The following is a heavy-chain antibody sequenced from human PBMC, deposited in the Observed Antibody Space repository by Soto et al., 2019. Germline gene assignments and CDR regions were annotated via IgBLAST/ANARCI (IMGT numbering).Heavy chain of an antibody. CDR1: GFTFSSYW. CDR3: TGGQDNLAVNFDY. Sequence: GGSLRLSCAASGFTFSSYWMSWVRQAPGKGLEWVANIKQDGSEKYYVDSVKGRFTISRDNAKNSLYLQMNSLRAEDTAVYYCTGGQDNLAVNFDYWGQGTPVTVSS. V-gene: IGHV3-7*03. D-gene: IGHD1-1*01. J-gene: IGHJ4*02. CDR2: IKQDGSEK.